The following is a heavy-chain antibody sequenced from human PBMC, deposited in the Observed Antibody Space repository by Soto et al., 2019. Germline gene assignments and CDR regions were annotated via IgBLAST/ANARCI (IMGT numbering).Heavy chain of an antibody. CDR3: ATGVVASSVFFQH. D-gene: IGHD6-6*01. V-gene: IGHV3-53*01. CDR1: GFTISSNY. Sequence: SGGSLRLSCATSGFTISSNYMSWVRQAPGKGLEWVSVLYTGGRASYADFAKGRYNISRDDSKSTLYLQMNSLRAEDTAVYYCATGVVASSVFFQHWGQGTLVTVSS. J-gene: IGHJ1*01. CDR2: LYTGGRA.